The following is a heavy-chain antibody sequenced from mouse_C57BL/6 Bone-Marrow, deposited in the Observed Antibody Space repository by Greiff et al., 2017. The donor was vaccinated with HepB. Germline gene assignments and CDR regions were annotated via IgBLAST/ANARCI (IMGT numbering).Heavy chain of an antibody. CDR1: GYTFTDYE. CDR3: TRNYYGSSHWYFDV. CDR2: IDPETGGT. J-gene: IGHJ1*03. Sequence: VQLVESGAELVRPGASVTLSCKASGYTFTDYEMHWVKQTPVHGLEWIGAIDPETGGTAYNQKFKGKAILTADKSSSTAYMELRSLTSEDSAVYYCTRNYYGSSHWYFDVWGTGTTVTVSS. D-gene: IGHD1-1*01. V-gene: IGHV1-15*01.